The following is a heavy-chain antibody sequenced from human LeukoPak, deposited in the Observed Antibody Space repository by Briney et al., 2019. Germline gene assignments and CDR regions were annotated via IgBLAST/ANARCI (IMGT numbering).Heavy chain of an antibody. V-gene: IGHV3-23*01. CDR3: AKTLLWFGELSEVSY. D-gene: IGHD3-10*01. CDR1: GFTFSSSA. CDR2: ISGSGGST. J-gene: IGHJ4*02. Sequence: GSLRLSCAASGFTFSSSAMSWVRQAPGKGLEWVSAISGSGGSTYYAASVKGRFTISRDNSKNTLHLQMSSLRAENTAVYYCAKTLLWFGELSEVSYWGQGTLVTVSS.